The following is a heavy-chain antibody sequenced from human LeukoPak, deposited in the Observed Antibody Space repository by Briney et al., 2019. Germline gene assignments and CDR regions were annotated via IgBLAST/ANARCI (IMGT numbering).Heavy chain of an antibody. J-gene: IGHJ4*02. CDR3: ARHGIYYDILTGYYPTYYFDY. Sequence: SETLSLTCTVSGGSISSAGYYWAWIRPPPGKGLEWIGSIYYSGSAYYNPSLNSRVAISVDTSKSQFSLSLSSVTAADTAVYYCARHGIYYDILTGYYPTYYFDYWGQGTLVTVSS. CDR1: GGSISSAGYY. CDR2: IYYSGSA. V-gene: IGHV4-39*01. D-gene: IGHD3-9*01.